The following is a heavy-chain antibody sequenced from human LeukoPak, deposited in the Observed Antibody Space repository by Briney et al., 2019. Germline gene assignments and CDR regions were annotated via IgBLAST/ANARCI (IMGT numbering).Heavy chain of an antibody. CDR2: IHYSGST. V-gene: IGHV4-39*02. CDR1: GGSISSVSYY. J-gene: IGHJ4*02. D-gene: IGHD3-22*01. Sequence: SETLSLTCTVSGGSISSVSYYWGWIRQPPGKGLEWIGSIHYSGSTYYNPSPKSRVTISVDTSKNHFSLTLSSVTAADTAVYFCARPDYHSSASYYGPFDYWGRGSLVTVSS. CDR3: ARPDYHSSASYYGPFDY.